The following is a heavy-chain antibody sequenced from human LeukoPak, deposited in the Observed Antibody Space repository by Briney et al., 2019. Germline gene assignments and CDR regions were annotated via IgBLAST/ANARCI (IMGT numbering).Heavy chain of an antibody. Sequence: GRSLRLSCAASGFTFSSYGMHWVPQAPGKGLEWVAVLWYDGSNKDYADSVKGRYTISRDNSKNTLFLQMNSLRAEDTSVYYCAREAHAFDIWGQGTMVTVSS. CDR1: GFTFSSYG. CDR2: LWYDGSNK. J-gene: IGHJ3*02. CDR3: AREAHAFDI. V-gene: IGHV3-33*01.